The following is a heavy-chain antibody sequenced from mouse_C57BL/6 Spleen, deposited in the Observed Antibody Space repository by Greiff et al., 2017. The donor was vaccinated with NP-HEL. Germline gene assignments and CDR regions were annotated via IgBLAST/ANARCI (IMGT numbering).Heavy chain of an antibody. D-gene: IGHD3-3*01. CDR3: AGGTFAY. CDR2: IWSGGST. V-gene: IGHV2-2*01. CDR1: GFSLTSYG. J-gene: IGHJ3*01. Sequence: VQVVESGPGLVQPSQSLSITCTVSGFSLTSYGVHWVRQSPGKGLEWLGVIWSGGSTDYNAAFISRRSISKDNSKSQVFFKMNSLQADDTAIYYCAGGTFAYWGQGTLVTVSA.